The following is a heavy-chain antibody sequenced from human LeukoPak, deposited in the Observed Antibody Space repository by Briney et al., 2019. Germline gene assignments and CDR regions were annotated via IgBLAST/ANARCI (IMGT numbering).Heavy chain of an antibody. CDR3: ARQFRDDILTGYSSYFDY. CDR2: IYPGDSDT. V-gene: IGHV5-51*01. D-gene: IGHD3-9*01. CDR1: GYSFTSYW. Sequence: GESPKISCKGSGYSFTSYWIGWVRQMPGKGLEWMGIIYPGDSDTRYSPSFQGQVTISADKSISTAYLQWSSLKASDTAMYYCARQFRDDILTGYSSYFDYWGQGTLVTVSS. J-gene: IGHJ4*02.